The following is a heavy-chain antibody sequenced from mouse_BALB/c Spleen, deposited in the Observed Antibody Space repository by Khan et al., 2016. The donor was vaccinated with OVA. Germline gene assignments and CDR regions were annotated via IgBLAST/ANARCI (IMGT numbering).Heavy chain of an antibody. CDR3: ARGRAY. CDR1: GYSITSDYA. Sequence: EVQLQESGPGLVKASQSLSLTCTVTGYSITSDYAWNWIRQFPGNKLEWMGYITYSGSTSYTPPLKSRISITRDTSKNQFFLQLNSVTTGDTATYYCARGRAYWGQGTLVTVSA. V-gene: IGHV3-2*02. D-gene: IGHD3-3*01. CDR2: ITYSGST. J-gene: IGHJ3*01.